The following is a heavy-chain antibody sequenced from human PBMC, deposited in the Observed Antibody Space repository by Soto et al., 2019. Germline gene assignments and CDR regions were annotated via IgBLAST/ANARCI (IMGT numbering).Heavy chain of an antibody. J-gene: IGHJ4*02. V-gene: IGHV3-30*03. CDR3: ATDRDRTARLEY. Sequence: QVQLVESGGGGVQPGTSLRLSCVVSGLTFSAYGIHWVRQAPGKGLEWVTVISRDGSHTYYADSVKGRFTFSRENSRNTVHLDLNSLRAEDTAVYYCATDRDRTARLEYWGKGTLVTVSS. CDR2: ISRDGSHT. CDR1: GLTFSAYG. D-gene: IGHD3-22*01.